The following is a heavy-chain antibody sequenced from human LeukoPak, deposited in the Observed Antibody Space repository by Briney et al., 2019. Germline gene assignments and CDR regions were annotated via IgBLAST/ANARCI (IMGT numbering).Heavy chain of an antibody. CDR1: GFTFSSYG. D-gene: IGHD6-19*01. Sequence: PGGSLRLSCAASGFTFSSYGMHWVRQASGKGLEWVAVIWYDGSNKYYADSVKGRFTISRDNSKNTLYLQMNSLRAEDTAVYYCAREYSSGWYGGHYYGMDVWGQGTTVTVSS. J-gene: IGHJ6*02. CDR3: AREYSSGWYGGHYYGMDV. V-gene: IGHV3-33*01. CDR2: IWYDGSNK.